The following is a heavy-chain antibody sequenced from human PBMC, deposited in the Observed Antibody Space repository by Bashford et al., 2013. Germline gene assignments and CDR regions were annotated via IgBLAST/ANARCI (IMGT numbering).Heavy chain of an antibody. J-gene: IGHJ4*02. CDR2: INPNSGGT. V-gene: IGHV1-2*02. Sequence: ASVKVSCKASGYTFTGYYMHWVRQAPGQGLEWMGWINPNSGGTNYAQKFQGRVTMTRDTSISTAYMELSRLRSDDTAVYYCAAEEHSYYDSSGSDYWGQGTLVTVSS. D-gene: IGHD3-22*01. CDR1: GYTFTGYY. CDR3: AAEEHSYYDSSGSDY.